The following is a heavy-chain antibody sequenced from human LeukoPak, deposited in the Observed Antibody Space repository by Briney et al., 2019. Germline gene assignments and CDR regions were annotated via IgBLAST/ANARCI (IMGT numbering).Heavy chain of an antibody. CDR2: ISSSGSTI. D-gene: IGHD3-16*02. V-gene: IGHV3-48*03. J-gene: IGHJ4*02. CDR3: ARGDYDYVWGSYHPRGGY. Sequence: GGSLRLSCAASGFTFSSYEMNWVRQAPGKGLEWVSYISSSGSTIYYADSVKGRFTISRDNAKNSLYLQMNSLRAEDTAVYYCARGDYDYVWGSYHPRGGYWGQGTLVTVSS. CDR1: GFTFSSYE.